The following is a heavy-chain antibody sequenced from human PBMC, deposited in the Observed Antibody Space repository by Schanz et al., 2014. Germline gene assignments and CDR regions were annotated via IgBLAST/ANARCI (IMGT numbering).Heavy chain of an antibody. V-gene: IGHV3-13*01. D-gene: IGHD6-13*01. CDR1: GFTLSNSD. CDR3: AREEGWGIAAAGPKHYYYGMDV. J-gene: IGHJ6*02. Sequence: EVRLVESGGGLVQPGGSLRLSCAASGFTLSNSDMHWVRQGTGKGLEWVSTIGYLGDTYYPDSVKGRFTVSRDSGQNSLYLQMNSLRAGDTAVYYCAREEGWGIAAAGPKHYYYGMDVWGQGTTVTVSS. CDR2: IGYLGDT.